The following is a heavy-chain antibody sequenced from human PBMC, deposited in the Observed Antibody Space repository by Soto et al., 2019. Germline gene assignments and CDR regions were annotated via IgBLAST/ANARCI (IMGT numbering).Heavy chain of an antibody. D-gene: IGHD6-6*01. CDR2: ISSSSSYT. J-gene: IGHJ6*02. V-gene: IGHV3-11*06. CDR3: ARDSQENYSSSGLWFGYYGMDG. CDR1: GFTFSDYY. Sequence: PGGSLRLSCAASGFTFSDYYMSWIRQAPGKGLEWVSYISSSSSYTNYADSVKGRFTISRDNAKNSLYLQMNSLRAEDTAVYYCARDSQENYSSSGLWFGYYGMDGWGQGTTVTVSS.